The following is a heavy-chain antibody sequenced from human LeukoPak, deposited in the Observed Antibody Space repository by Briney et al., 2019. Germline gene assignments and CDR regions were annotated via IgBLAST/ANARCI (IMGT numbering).Heavy chain of an antibody. V-gene: IGHV4-39*07. D-gene: IGHD5-18*01. J-gene: IGHJ6*03. CDR3: ARVDTAISYYYYYMDV. CDR1: GGSISSSSYY. Sequence: PSETLSLTCTVSGGSISSSSYYWGWIRQPPGKGLEWIGSIYYSGSTYYNPSLKSRVTISVDTSKNQFSLKLSSVTAADTAVYYCARVDTAISYYYYYMDVWGKGTTVTVSS. CDR2: IYYSGST.